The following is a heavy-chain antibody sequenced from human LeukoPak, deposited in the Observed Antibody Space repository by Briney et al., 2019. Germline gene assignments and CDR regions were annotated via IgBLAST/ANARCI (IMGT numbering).Heavy chain of an antibody. CDR2: IYYSGST. V-gene: IGHV4-59*08. CDR3: ARQNVAATSFDY. CDR1: GGSISSYY. J-gene: IGHJ4*02. D-gene: IGHD2-15*01. Sequence: ASETLSPTCTVSGGSISSYYWSWIRQPPGKGLEWIGYIYYSGSTNYNPSLKSRVTISVDTSKNQFSLKLSSVTAADTAVYYCARQNVAATSFDYWGQGTLVTVSS.